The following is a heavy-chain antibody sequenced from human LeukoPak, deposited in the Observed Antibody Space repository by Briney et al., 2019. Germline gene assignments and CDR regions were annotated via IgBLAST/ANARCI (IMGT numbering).Heavy chain of an antibody. CDR1: GYTFTRYY. V-gene: IGHV1-2*02. Sequence: ASVKVPCKASGYTFTRYYMHWVRQAAGQGLEWMGWINPNSGGNNFEHKLQGRVTMTRDTSISTAYMELSRLRSDDTAVYYWARDHYDFWSGPRTNYYYYYMDVWGKGTTVTVSS. CDR2: INPNSGGN. D-gene: IGHD3-3*01. CDR3: ARDHYDFWSGPRTNYYYYYMDV. J-gene: IGHJ6*03.